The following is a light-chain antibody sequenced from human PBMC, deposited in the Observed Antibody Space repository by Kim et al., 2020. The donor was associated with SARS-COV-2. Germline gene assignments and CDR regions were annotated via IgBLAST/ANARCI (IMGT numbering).Light chain of an antibody. CDR1: QAVNSDS. CDR3: QQFDTSPYS. V-gene: IGKV3-20*01. J-gene: IGKJ2*03. Sequence: LSSGEGASLSCRASQAVNSDSLAWYQQKPGQAPRLLIYATSTRATGVPDRFGGSGSGTDFTLTIARLEPEDFAMYFCQQFDTSPYSFGQGTKLEI. CDR2: ATS.